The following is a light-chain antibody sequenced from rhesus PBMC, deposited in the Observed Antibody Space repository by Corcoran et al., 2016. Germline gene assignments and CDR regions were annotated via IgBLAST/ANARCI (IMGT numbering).Light chain of an antibody. CDR2: YNN. J-gene: IGLJ1*01. CDR3: SAWDNSLKCYI. Sequence: QSVLTQPPSASEAARRNVTISCSGSSSNIGSNSVSWYQQLPETAPKLLIYYNNRRASGVSDRFSGFKSGTSASLAISGLQTEDEADYYCSAWDNSLKCYIFGPGTRLTVL. CDR1: SSNIGSNS. V-gene: IGLV1-60*01.